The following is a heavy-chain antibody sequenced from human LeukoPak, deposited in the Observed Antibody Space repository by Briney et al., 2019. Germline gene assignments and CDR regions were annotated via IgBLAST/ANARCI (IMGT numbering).Heavy chain of an antibody. CDR2: IYTSGST. CDR3: ARVAYYYGSGSYYNDDY. CDR1: GGSISSGSYY. D-gene: IGHD3-10*01. Sequence: SQTLSLTCTASGGSISSGSYYWSWIRQPAGKGLEWIGRIYTSGSTNYNPSLKSRVTISVDTSKNQFSLKLSSVTAADTAVYYCARVAYYYGSGSYYNDDYWGQGTLVTVSS. J-gene: IGHJ4*02. V-gene: IGHV4-61*02.